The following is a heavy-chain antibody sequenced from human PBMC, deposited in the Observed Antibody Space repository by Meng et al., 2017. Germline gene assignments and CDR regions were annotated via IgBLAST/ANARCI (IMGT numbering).Heavy chain of an antibody. V-gene: IGHV4-4*02. CDR2: IYHSGST. CDR3: ARGTVLLWFGELLHRNWFDP. Sequence: VRWKGWGTGVGRTTGTRPLASAVIVGSISSSNWWSGVGQPQGKGLKWIGEIYHSGSTNYNPSLKSRVTISVDKSKNQVSLKMSSVTVADTAVDYCARGTVLLWFGELLHRNWFDPWGQGTLVTVSS. J-gene: IGHJ5*02. D-gene: IGHD3-10*01. CDR1: VGSISSSNW.